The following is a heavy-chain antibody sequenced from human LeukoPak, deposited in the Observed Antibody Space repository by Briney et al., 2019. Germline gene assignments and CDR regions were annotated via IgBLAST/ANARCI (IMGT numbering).Heavy chain of an antibody. CDR3: ARARAYYFDY. Sequence: SETLSLTCTVSGGSISSYYWSWIRQPPGKGLEWIGYIYYTGSTNYNPSLKSRVTISIDTSNNRFSLKLNSVTAAVTAVYYCARARAYYFDYWGQGTLVTVSS. V-gene: IGHV4-59*01. CDR1: GGSISSYY. J-gene: IGHJ4*02. CDR2: IYYTGST.